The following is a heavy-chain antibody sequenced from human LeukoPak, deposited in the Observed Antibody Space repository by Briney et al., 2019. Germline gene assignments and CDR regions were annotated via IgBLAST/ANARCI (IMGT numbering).Heavy chain of an antibody. V-gene: IGHV3-33*01. D-gene: IGHD6-13*01. J-gene: IGHJ4*02. Sequence: GGSLRLSCAASGFTFSNYGMHWVRQAPGKGLEWVAIIWYDGSNKYYADSVKGRFTISRHNSKNTLYLQMNSLRAEDTAVYYCARDRDVYSSRWNRNFAYWGQGTLVTVSA. CDR2: IWYDGSNK. CDR1: GFTFSNYG. CDR3: ARDRDVYSSRWNRNFAY.